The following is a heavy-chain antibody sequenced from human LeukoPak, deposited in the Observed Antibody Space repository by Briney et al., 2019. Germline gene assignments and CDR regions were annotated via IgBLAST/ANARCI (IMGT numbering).Heavy chain of an antibody. J-gene: IGHJ4*02. Sequence: ASVKVSCKASGYTFTGYYMHWVRQAPGQGLEWMGWINPNSGGTNYAQKFQGRVTMTRDTSISTAYMELSRLRSDDTAVYYCARDIAGYSSSSPFDYWGQGTLVTVSS. V-gene: IGHV1-2*02. CDR2: INPNSGGT. CDR1: GYTFTGYY. CDR3: ARDIAGYSSSSPFDY. D-gene: IGHD6-6*01.